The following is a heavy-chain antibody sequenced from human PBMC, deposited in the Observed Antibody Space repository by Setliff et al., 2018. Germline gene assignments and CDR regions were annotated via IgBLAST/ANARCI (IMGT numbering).Heavy chain of an antibody. CDR1: GYSFTSYW. CDR2: IYPGDSDT. V-gene: IGHV5-51*01. CDR3: ARRPLYHYDFWSNWFDP. D-gene: IGHD3-3*01. J-gene: IGHJ5*02. Sequence: GESLKISCQGSGYSFTSYWIGWVRQMPGKGLEWMGIIYPGDSDTRYSPSFQGQVTISADKSISTAYLQWSSLKAADTAVYYCARRPLYHYDFWSNWFDPWGQGTLVTVSS.